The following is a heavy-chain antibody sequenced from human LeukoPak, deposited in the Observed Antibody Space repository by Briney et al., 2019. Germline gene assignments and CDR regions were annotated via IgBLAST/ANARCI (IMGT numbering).Heavy chain of an antibody. V-gene: IGHV4-39*01. CDR2: IYHSGNT. D-gene: IGHD7-27*01. CDR1: GGSISSSSYY. J-gene: IGHJ5*02. Sequence: PSETLSLTCTVSGGSISSSSYYWGWIRQPPGEGLEWIGSIYHSGNTYYNPSLKSRVTISVDTSKNQFSLRLSSVTAADTAVYYCARQYAGDTWFDPWGQGTLVTASS. CDR3: ARQYAGDTWFDP.